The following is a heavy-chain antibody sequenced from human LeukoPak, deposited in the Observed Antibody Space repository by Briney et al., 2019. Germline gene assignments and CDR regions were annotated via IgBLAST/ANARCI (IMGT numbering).Heavy chain of an antibody. D-gene: IGHD3-9*01. V-gene: IGHV3-30*02. CDR2: IRHDGSKD. CDR3: ARAPGDWFVYYFDY. CDR1: GFTFSSFG. J-gene: IGHJ4*02. Sequence: GGSLRLSCAAFGFTFSSFGMHWVRQAPGKGLEWVAFIRHDGSKDFYADSVRGRFTISRDNSKNTFYLQMNSLRAEDTAVYYCARAPGDWFVYYFDYWGQGTLVTVSS.